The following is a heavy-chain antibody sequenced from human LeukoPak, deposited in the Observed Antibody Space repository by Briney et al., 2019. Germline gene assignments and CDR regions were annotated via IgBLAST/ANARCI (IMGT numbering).Heavy chain of an antibody. D-gene: IGHD5-24*01. Sequence: SETLSLTCTVSGGSISSYYWSWIRQPPGKGLEWIGYMYYSGSTNYNPSLKSRVTISIDTSKKQFSLKLGSVTAADTAVYYCASVGMATTLDFWGQGTLVTVSS. CDR3: ASVGMATTLDF. V-gene: IGHV4-59*01. CDR2: MYYSGST. CDR1: GGSISSYY. J-gene: IGHJ4*02.